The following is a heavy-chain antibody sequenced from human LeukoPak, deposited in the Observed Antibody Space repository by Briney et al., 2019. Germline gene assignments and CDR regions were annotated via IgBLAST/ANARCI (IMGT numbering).Heavy chain of an antibody. CDR1: GFTFSSYG. CDR2: ISYXGSNK. Sequence: GRSLRLSCAASGFTFSSYGMHWVRQAPGXXLGWVAVISYXGSNKYYADSVKGRFTISRDNSKNTLYLQMNSLRAEDTAVYYCAKEPYCSSTSCIGEYFQRWGQGTLVTVSS. D-gene: IGHD2-2*01. J-gene: IGHJ1*01. CDR3: AKEPYCSSTSCIGEYFQR. V-gene: IGHV3-30*18.